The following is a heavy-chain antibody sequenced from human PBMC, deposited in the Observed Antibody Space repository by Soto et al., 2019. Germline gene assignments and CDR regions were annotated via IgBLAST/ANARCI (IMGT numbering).Heavy chain of an antibody. CDR3: ATYGPDFQQLPYYYYYGMDV. D-gene: IGHD6-13*01. Sequence: GGSLRLSCAASGFTVSSNYMSWVRQAPGKGLEWVSVIYSGGSTYYADSVKGRFTISRDNSKNTLYLQMNSLRAEDTAVYYCATYGPDFQQLPYYYYYGMDVWGQGTTVTVSS. V-gene: IGHV3-53*01. CDR2: IYSGGST. J-gene: IGHJ6*02. CDR1: GFTVSSNY.